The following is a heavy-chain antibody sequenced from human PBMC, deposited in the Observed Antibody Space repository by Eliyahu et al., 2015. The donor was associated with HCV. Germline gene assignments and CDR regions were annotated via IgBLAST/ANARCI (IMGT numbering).Heavy chain of an antibody. CDR2: ISYDGSNK. V-gene: IGHV3-30*18. J-gene: IGHJ4*02. Sequence: QVQLVESGGGVVQPGRSLRLSCAASGFTFSSYGMPWVRQAPGKGLEWVAVISYDGSNKYYADSVKGRFTISRDNSKNTLYLQMNSLRAEDTAVYYCAKDYFAFSYYYDSSGHHFDYWGQGTLVTVSS. CDR1: GFTFSSYG. CDR3: AKDYFAFSYYYDSSGHHFDY. D-gene: IGHD3-22*01.